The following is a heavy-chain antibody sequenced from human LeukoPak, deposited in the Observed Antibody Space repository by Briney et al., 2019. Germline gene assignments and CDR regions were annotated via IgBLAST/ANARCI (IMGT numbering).Heavy chain of an antibody. Sequence: GGSVRLSCAASGFTFSRSGMTWVRQAPGKGLEWVSAIGRTGGSTYYADSVKGRFTFSRDNSKNTLYLQMSSLRADDTAVYYCAKDPMVRGLTYDNWGQGTLVTVSS. CDR2: IGRTGGST. CDR1: GFTFSRSG. D-gene: IGHD3-10*01. CDR3: AKDPMVRGLTYDN. J-gene: IGHJ4*02. V-gene: IGHV3-23*01.